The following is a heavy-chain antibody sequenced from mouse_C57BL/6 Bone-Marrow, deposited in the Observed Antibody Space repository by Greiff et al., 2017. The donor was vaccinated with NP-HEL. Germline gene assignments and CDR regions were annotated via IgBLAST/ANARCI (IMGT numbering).Heavy chain of an antibody. J-gene: IGHJ1*03. V-gene: IGHV3-8*01. CDR2: ISYSGST. D-gene: IGHD4-1*01. CDR3: ARSANCPLYWYFDV. Sequence: DVKLQESGPGLAKPSQTLSLTCSVTGYSITSDYWNWIRKFPGNKLEYMGYISYSGSTYYNPSLKSRLSITRDTSKNQYYLQLNSVTTEDTATDYCARSANCPLYWYFDVWGTGTTVTVSS. CDR1: GYSITSDY.